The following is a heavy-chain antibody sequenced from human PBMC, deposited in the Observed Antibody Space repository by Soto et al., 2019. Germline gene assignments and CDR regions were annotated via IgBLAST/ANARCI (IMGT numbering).Heavy chain of an antibody. CDR3: AKHNWNYVYYYYYMDV. D-gene: IGHD1-7*01. CDR2: ISGSGGST. J-gene: IGHJ6*03. V-gene: IGHV3-23*01. CDR1: GFTFSSYA. Sequence: GGSLRLSCAASGFTFSSYAMSWVRQAPGKGLEWVSAISGSGGSTYYADSVKGRFTISRDNSKNTLYLQMNSLRAEDTAVYYCAKHNWNYVYYYYYMDVWGKGTTVTVSS.